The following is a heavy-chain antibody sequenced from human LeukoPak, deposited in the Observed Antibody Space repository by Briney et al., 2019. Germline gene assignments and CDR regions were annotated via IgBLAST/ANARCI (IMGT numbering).Heavy chain of an antibody. Sequence: PSETLSLTCAVYGGSFSGYYWSWIRQPPEKGLEWIGEINHSGSTNYNPSLKSRVTISVDTSKNQFSLKLSSVTAADTAVYYCARKLIREVIPVSHPFDYWGQGTLVTVSS. CDR1: GGSFSGYY. CDR2: INHSGST. CDR3: ARKLIREVIPVSHPFDY. V-gene: IGHV4-34*01. J-gene: IGHJ4*02. D-gene: IGHD3-10*01.